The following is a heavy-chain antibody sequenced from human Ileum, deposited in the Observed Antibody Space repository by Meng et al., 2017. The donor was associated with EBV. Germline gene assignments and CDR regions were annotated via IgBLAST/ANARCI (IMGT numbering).Heavy chain of an antibody. J-gene: IGHJ4*02. CDR2: IHHSGTT. D-gene: IGHD3-16*01. V-gene: IGHV4-4*02. Sequence: QVPLQESGPGLLKPSGTLSLTCAVSGYSISSNNWWSWVRQSPGKGLEWIAEIHHSGTTTYNPSLKSRVTISVDKSENHFSLKLTSVTAADTAVYYCARGSDYVWGIWGQGTLVTVSS. CDR3: ARGSDYVWGI. CDR1: GYSISSNNW.